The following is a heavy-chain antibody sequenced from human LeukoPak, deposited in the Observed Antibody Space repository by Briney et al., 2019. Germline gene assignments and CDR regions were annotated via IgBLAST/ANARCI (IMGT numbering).Heavy chain of an antibody. J-gene: IGHJ6*02. CDR1: GFTFRSYA. Sequence: QAGGSLRLSCAASGFTFRSYAMTWVRQAPGKGLEWVSSISDSGTSTYYADSVKGRFTISRDNSKNTLYLQMNSLRAEDTAVYYCAKQVCGADCYYYYGMDVWGQGTTVTVSS. CDR3: AKQVCGADCYYYYGMDV. D-gene: IGHD2-21*02. V-gene: IGHV3-23*01. CDR2: ISDSGTST.